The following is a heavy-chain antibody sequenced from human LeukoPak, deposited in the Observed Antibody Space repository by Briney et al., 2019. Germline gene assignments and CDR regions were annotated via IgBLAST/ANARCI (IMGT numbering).Heavy chain of an antibody. Sequence: PSETLSLTCAVYGGSFSGYYWSWIRQPPGKGLEWIGEINHSGSTNYNPSLKSRVTISVDTSKNQFSLKLSSVTAADTAVYYCARIRDDYGDYVMDYWGQGTLVTVSS. CDR2: INHSGST. V-gene: IGHV4-34*01. CDR1: GGSFSGYY. CDR3: ARIRDDYGDYVMDY. D-gene: IGHD4-17*01. J-gene: IGHJ4*02.